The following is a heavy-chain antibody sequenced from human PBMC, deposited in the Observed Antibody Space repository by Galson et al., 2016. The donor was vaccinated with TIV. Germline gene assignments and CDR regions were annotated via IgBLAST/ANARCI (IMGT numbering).Heavy chain of an antibody. CDR3: ALVVGVSPRHKDGYKFRWSHPPS. V-gene: IGHV1-69*06. J-gene: IGHJ4*02. Sequence: SVKVSCKASGGTFTSYAINWVRQAPGRGLEWMGVIIPAFGTVNFAQRFRGRVVMTADKPTSTAYMELSSLTFEDTAMYFCALVVGVSPRHKDGYKFRWSHPPSWGQGTRVTVSS. CDR1: GGTFTSYA. D-gene: IGHD5-24*01. CDR2: IIPAFGTV.